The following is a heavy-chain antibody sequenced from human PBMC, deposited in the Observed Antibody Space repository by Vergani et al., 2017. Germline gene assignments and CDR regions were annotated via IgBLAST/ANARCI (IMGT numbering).Heavy chain of an antibody. J-gene: IGHJ6*02. CDR2: IIPILGIA. Sequence: QVQLVQSGAEVKKPGASVKVSCKASRGTFSSYAISWVRQAPGQGLEWMGRIIPILGIANYAQKFQGRVTITADKSTSTAYMELSSLRSEDTAVYYCGTSSSSYYYYGMDVWGQGTTVTVSS. D-gene: IGHD6-6*01. CDR3: GTSSSSYYYYGMDV. V-gene: IGHV1-69*04. CDR1: RGTFSSYA.